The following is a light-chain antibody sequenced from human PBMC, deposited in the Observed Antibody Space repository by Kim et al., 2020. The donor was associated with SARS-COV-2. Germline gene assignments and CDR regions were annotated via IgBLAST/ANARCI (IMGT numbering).Light chain of an antibody. CDR3: NSRDSNGNHRV. CDR1: SLRSSY. Sequence: SSELTQDPAVSVALGQTVRITCQGDSLRSSYASLYQQKPGQAPVLVIYGKNNRPSGIPDRFSGSSSGNTASLTITGAQAEDEADYYCNSRDSNGNHRVFGTGTKVTVL. J-gene: IGLJ1*01. CDR2: GKN. V-gene: IGLV3-19*01.